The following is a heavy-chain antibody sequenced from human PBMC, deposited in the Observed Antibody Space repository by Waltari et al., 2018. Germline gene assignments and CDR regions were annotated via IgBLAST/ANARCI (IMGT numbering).Heavy chain of an antibody. V-gene: IGHV3-15*01. D-gene: IGHD4-17*01. CDR2: IKSKTDGGTT. CDR3: TSLTTVTKRDS. CDR1: GFTFSNAW. Sequence: EVQLVESGGGLVKPGGSLRLSCAASGFTFSNAWMNWVRQAPGKGLEWVGRIKSKTDGGTTDYAAPVKGRFTISRDDSKNTLYLQMNSLQTEDTAVYYCTSLTTVTKRDSWGQGTLVTVSS. J-gene: IGHJ4*02.